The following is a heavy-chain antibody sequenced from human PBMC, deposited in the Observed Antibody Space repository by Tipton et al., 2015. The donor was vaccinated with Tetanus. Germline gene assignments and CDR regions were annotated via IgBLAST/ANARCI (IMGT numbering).Heavy chain of an antibody. D-gene: IGHD6-6*01. CDR3: VSGSSLDY. CDR1: GFTLGSYT. V-gene: IGHV3-21*06. J-gene: IGHJ4*02. CDR2: ISSTSRYI. Sequence: GSLRLSCVVSGFTLGSYTMNWVRQAPGEGLEWIASISSTSRYIYYADSVKGRFTISRDNSKNSLFLHLSSLRVDDTALYFCVSGSSLDYWGQGTLVAVSP.